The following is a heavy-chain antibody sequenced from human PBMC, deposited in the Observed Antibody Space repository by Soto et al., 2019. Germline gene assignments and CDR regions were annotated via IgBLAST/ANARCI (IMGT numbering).Heavy chain of an antibody. CDR2: IYYSGST. Sequence: QVQLQESGPGLLKPSQTLSLTCTVSGGSISSGDDFWTWIRQPPGKGLEWLGYIYYSGSTYYNPSLTSRLTMSEDTSQSLCPLMLSSVTAADTAVYYCARDRAKWKDYYYYGMDVCGQGTTV. V-gene: IGHV4-30-4*01. CDR3: ARDRAKWKDYYYYGMDV. D-gene: IGHD1-20*01. J-gene: IGHJ6*02. CDR1: GGSISSGDDF.